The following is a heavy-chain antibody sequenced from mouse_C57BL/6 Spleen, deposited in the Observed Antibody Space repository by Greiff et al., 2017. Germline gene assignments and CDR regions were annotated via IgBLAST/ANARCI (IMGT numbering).Heavy chain of an antibody. V-gene: IGHV1-42*01. J-gene: IGHJ3*01. Sequence: VQLQQSGPGLVKPGASLKISCTASGYSFTGYYMNWVKQSPEKSLEWIGEINPSTGGTTYNQTFKARATLTVDNSSSTAFMQLKSLTYEDSAVDNCESPYCGSSALAYWGQGTLVTVSA. CDR3: ESPYCGSSALAY. CDR1: GYSFTGYY. D-gene: IGHD1-1*01. CDR2: INPSTGGT.